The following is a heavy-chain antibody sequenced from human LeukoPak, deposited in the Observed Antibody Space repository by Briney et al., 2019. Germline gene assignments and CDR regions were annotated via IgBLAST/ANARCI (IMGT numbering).Heavy chain of an antibody. CDR3: ARVEPDFWSGYSLH. Sequence: GGSLRLSCAASGFTFSSYWMSWARQAPGKGLEWVANIKQDGSEKYYVDSVKGRFTISRDNAKNSLYLQMNSLRDEDTAVYYCARVEPDFWSGYSLHWGQGTLVTVSS. J-gene: IGHJ4*02. D-gene: IGHD3-3*01. CDR2: IKQDGSEK. V-gene: IGHV3-7*01. CDR1: GFTFSSYW.